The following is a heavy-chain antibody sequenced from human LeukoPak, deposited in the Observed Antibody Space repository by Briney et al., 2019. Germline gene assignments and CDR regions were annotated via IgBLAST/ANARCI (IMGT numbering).Heavy chain of an antibody. CDR3: ARGARFKPGNWFDP. CDR2: INHSGST. CDR1: GGSFSDYY. V-gene: IGHV4-34*01. D-gene: IGHD3-3*01. J-gene: IGHJ5*02. Sequence: SETLSLTCAVYGGSFSDYYWTWIRQPPGKGLEQIGEINHSGSTKYNPSLKSRVTISLDTSRNQLSLNLSSVTAADTALYYCARGARFKPGNWFDPWGQGTLVTVSS.